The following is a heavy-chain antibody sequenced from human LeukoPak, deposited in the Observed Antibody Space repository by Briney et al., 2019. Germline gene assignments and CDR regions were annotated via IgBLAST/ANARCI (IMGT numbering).Heavy chain of an antibody. J-gene: IGHJ6*02. CDR2: INHSGST. CDR1: GGSFSGYY. D-gene: IGHD2-2*01. V-gene: IGHV4-34*01. Sequence: KPSETLSLTCAVYGGSFSGYYWSWIRQPPGKGLEWIGEINHSGSTNYNPSLKSRVTISVDTSKDQFSLKLSSVTAADTAVYYCAGGIVVVPAASGSYGMDVWGQGTTVTVSS. CDR3: AGGIVVVPAASGSYGMDV.